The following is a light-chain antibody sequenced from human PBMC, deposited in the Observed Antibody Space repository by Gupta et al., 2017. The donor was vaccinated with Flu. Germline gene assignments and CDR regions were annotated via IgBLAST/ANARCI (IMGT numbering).Light chain of an antibody. V-gene: IGKV1-5*03. CDR2: RTS. J-gene: IGKJ2*01. Sequence: GKARKVLIFRTSILRDGVPSRFSGSGSGTEFSPTLSSLQPNDFGTYYCQQYNDYRYTFGQGTKLEIK. CDR3: QQYNDYRYT.